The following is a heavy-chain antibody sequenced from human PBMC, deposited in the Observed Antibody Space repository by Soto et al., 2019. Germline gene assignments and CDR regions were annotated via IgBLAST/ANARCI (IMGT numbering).Heavy chain of an antibody. D-gene: IGHD6-6*01. CDR2: IYHSVST. Sequence: QLQLQESGSGLVRPSQTLSLTCTVSGGSFSSGGYSWSWIRQPPGKGLEWIGYIYHSVSTYYNPSLXSXXTISVDRSKNQFSLKLSSVTAADTAVYYCASVPYPWGQGTLVTVSS. J-gene: IGHJ5*02. V-gene: IGHV4-30-2*01. CDR3: ASVPYP. CDR1: GGSFSSGGYS.